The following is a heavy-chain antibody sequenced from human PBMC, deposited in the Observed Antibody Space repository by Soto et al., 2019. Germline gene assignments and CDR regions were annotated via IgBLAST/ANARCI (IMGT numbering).Heavy chain of an antibody. Sequence: QVQLVQSGAEVKKPGASVKVSCKASGYTFTSYGISWVRQAPGQGLEWMGWISAYNGNTNYAQKLQGRVTMTTDTSTSTAYLELRSLRSDDTAVYYCARPLGNGGSGSYLYGMDVWGQGTTVTVSS. J-gene: IGHJ6*02. D-gene: IGHD3-10*01. CDR1: GYTFTSYG. CDR2: ISAYNGNT. CDR3: ARPLGNGGSGSYLYGMDV. V-gene: IGHV1-18*01.